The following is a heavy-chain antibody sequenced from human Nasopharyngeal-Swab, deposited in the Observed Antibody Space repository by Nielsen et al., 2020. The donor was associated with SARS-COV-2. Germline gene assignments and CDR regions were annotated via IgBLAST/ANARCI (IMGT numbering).Heavy chain of an antibody. CDR3: ARAGSIQLWFDYYYYYYMDV. J-gene: IGHJ6*03. CDR2: MNPNSGNT. CDR1: GYTFTSYD. Sequence: ASVKVSCKASGYTFTSYDINWARQATGQGLEWMGWMNPNSGNTGYAQKFQGRVTMTRNTSISTAYMELSSLRSEDTAVYYCARAGSIQLWFDYYYYYYMDVWGKGTTVTVSS. D-gene: IGHD5-18*01. V-gene: IGHV1-8*01.